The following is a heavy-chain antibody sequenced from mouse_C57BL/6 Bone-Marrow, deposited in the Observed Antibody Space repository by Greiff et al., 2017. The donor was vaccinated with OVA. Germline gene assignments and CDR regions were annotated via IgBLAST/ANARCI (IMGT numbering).Heavy chain of an antibody. CDR3: ARHEDHLEDYDDAPYYFDY. V-gene: IGHV1-62-2*01. J-gene: IGHJ2*01. Sequence: QVQLQESGAELVKPGASVKLSCKASGYTFTEYSIHWVKQRSGQGLEWIGGFYPACGCTKYNEKFKDKATLTADKSSSTAYMQLSRLTSEDSAVYFCARHEDHLEDYDDAPYYFDYWGQGTTLTVSS. CDR2: FYPACGCT. CDR1: GYTFTEYS. D-gene: IGHD2-4*01.